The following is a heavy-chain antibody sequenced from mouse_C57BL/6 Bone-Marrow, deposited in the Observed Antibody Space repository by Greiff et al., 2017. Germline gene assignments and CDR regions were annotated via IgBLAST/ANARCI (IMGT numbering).Heavy chain of an antibody. Sequence: QVQLKESGAELARPGASVKLSCKASGYTFTSYGISWVKQRTGQGLEWIGEIYPRSGNTYYNEKFKGKATLTADKSSSTAYMELRSLTSEDSAVYFCARQLRLPVAYWGQGTTLTVSS. D-gene: IGHD3-2*02. V-gene: IGHV1-81*01. CDR3: ARQLRLPVAY. CDR1: GYTFTSYG. J-gene: IGHJ2*01. CDR2: IYPRSGNT.